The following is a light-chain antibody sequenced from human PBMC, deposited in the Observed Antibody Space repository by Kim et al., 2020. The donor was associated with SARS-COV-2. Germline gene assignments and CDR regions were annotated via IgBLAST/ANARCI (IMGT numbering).Light chain of an antibody. J-gene: IGLJ3*02. CDR2: QDS. CDR3: QAWDSSIAV. CDR1: KLGDKY. Sequence: SYELTQPPSVSVSPGQTASITCSGDKLGDKYACWYQQKPGQSPVLVIYQDSKRPSGIPERSSGSNSGNTATLPISGTQAMDEADYYCQAWDSSIAVFGGG. V-gene: IGLV3-1*01.